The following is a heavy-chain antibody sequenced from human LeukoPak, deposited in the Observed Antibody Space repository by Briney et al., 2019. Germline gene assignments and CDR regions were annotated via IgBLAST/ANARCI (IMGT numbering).Heavy chain of an antibody. V-gene: IGHV4-61*09. CDR3: ARWDDSAWAFGT. CDR1: GASIRSGDHH. D-gene: IGHD6-19*01. Sequence: SQTLSLTCSVSGASIRSGDHHWSWLRQSPGKGLEWIGYFSLGGSGTTSYTSSLKSRVTISRDTSKNQLSLKLTSVTAADTAVYYCARWDDSAWAFGTWGPGTLVTVSS. CDR2: FSLGGSGTT. J-gene: IGHJ5*02.